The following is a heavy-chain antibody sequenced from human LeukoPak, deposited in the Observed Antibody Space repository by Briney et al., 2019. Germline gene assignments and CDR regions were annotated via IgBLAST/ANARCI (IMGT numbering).Heavy chain of an antibody. J-gene: IGHJ6*03. CDR1: VGSFSGYY. Sequence: SETMSLTCAVYVGSFSGYYWSWVRQPPGNGLEWIGEINHSGSANYNPSLRSRVTISVDTSKNQFSLKLSSVTAADTALYYCARVGSASYGANPYYYYYMDVWARGTTVTVSS. V-gene: IGHV4-34*01. CDR2: INHSGSA. CDR3: ARVGSASYGANPYYYYYMDV. D-gene: IGHD5-18*01.